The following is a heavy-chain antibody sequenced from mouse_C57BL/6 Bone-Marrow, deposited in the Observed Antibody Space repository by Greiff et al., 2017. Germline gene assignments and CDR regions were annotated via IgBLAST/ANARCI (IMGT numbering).Heavy chain of an antibody. CDR3: ARRDYGGY. J-gene: IGHJ2*01. CDR1: GYTFTSYW. D-gene: IGHD1-2*01. V-gene: IGHV1-50*01. Sequence: QVQLQQPGAELVKPGASVKLSCKASGYTFTSYWMQWVKQRPGQGLEWIGEIDPSDSYTNYNQKFKGKATLPVATSSSTAYMQLSSLTSEDSAVYYCARRDYGGYWGQGTTLTVSS. CDR2: IDPSDSYT.